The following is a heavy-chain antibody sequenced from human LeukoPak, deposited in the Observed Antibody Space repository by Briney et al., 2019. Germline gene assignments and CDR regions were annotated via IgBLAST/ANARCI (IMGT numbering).Heavy chain of an antibody. D-gene: IGHD6-19*01. V-gene: IGHV3-53*01. CDR1: GFTVSSNY. J-gene: IGHJ4*02. CDR3: AREDQWLAFDY. Sequence: PGGSLRLSCAASGFTVSSNYMSWVRQAPGKGLEWVSVIYSGGSTYYADSVKGRFTISRDNSKNTLYLQMNSLRAEDTAVYYCAREDQWLAFDYWGQGTLVTVSS. CDR2: IYSGGST.